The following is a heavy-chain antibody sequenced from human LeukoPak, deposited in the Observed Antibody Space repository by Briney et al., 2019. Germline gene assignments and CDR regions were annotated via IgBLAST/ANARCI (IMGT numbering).Heavy chain of an antibody. CDR3: ARGNYEGSLDY. V-gene: IGHV4-34*01. J-gene: IGHJ4*02. CDR1: GGSFSGYY. D-gene: IGHD3-22*01. CDR2: TNHSGST. Sequence: PSETLSLTCAVYGGSFSGYYWSWIRQPPGKGLEWIGETNHSGSTNYNPSLKSRVTISVDTSKNQFSLKLSSVTAADTAVYYCARGNYEGSLDYWGQGTLVTVSS.